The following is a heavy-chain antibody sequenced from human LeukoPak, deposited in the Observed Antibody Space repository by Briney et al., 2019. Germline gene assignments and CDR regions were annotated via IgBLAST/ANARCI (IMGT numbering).Heavy chain of an antibody. CDR1: GFTFNSYE. CDR3: ARGGVLTAAGTDY. Sequence: GGSLRLSCAASGFTFNSYEMNWVRQAPGKGLEWVSYISSSGSTIYYADSVKGRFTISRDNAKNSLYLQMNSLRAEDTAVYYCARGGVLTAAGTDYWGQGTLVTVSS. D-gene: IGHD6-13*01. J-gene: IGHJ4*02. CDR2: ISSSGSTI. V-gene: IGHV3-48*03.